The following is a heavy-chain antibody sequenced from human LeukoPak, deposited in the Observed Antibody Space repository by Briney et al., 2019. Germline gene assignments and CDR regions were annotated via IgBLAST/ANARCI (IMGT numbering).Heavy chain of an antibody. Sequence: PGGSLRLSCAASRFTFSSYWMHWVRQAPGKGLLWVSRIKNDGSSTNYADSVKGRFTISRDNAKNTLYLQINSLRAEDTAVYYCVRDAWMASTPLDYWGQGTLVTVSS. CDR2: IKNDGSST. CDR3: VRDAWMASTPLDY. V-gene: IGHV3-74*01. CDR1: RFTFSSYW. D-gene: IGHD5-24*01. J-gene: IGHJ4*02.